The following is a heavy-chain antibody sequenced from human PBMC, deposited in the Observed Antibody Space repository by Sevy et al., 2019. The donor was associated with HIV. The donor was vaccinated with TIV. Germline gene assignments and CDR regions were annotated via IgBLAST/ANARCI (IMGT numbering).Heavy chain of an antibody. V-gene: IGHV3-33*08. CDR1: GFPFTNHG. CDR2: MWFDGSNK. Sequence: GGSLRLSCEASGFPFTNHGVHWVRQAPGKGLAWVALMWFDGSNKYDADSVKGRFPVSRDDSKNTLYLQMNSLRADDTAIYYCARDREFYDHGEYGPTSAPDHWGQRTLVTVSS. D-gene: IGHD4-17*01. J-gene: IGHJ4*02. CDR3: ARDREFYDHGEYGPTSAPDH.